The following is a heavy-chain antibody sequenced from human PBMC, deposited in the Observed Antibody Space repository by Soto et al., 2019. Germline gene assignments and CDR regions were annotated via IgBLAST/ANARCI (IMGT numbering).Heavy chain of an antibody. J-gene: IGHJ4*02. CDR2: ISGSGGST. D-gene: IGHD5-18*01. CDR1: GFTFSGYA. V-gene: IGHV3-23*01. Sequence: GGSLRLSCAASGFTFSGYAMSWVRQALGKGLEWVSAISGSGGSTYYADSVKGRFTISRDNSKNTLYLQMNSLRAEDTAVYYCAKINVDTAMGLDYWGQGTLVTVSS. CDR3: AKINVDTAMGLDY.